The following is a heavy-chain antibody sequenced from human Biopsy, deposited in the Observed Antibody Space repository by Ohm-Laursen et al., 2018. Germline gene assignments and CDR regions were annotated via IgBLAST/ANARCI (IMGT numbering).Heavy chain of an antibody. CDR3: ARAGRDGYNWDYFDF. J-gene: IGHJ4*02. CDR2: IIPILGIP. D-gene: IGHD5-24*01. CDR1: GDSFSNYA. Sequence: SSVKVSCKTSGDSFSNYAISWVRQAPGQGLEWMGRIIPILGIPNIAQKFQARVTITADVPTNTVYMELSSLTSEDTAVYYCARAGRDGYNWDYFDFGGQGTRVTVSS. V-gene: IGHV1-69*04.